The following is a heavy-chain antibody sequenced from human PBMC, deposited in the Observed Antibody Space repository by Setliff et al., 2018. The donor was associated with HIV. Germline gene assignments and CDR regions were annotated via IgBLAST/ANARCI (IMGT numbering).Heavy chain of an antibody. J-gene: IGHJ4*02. CDR1: GPSFTGYY. Sequence: SQTLSLTCAVYGPSFTGYYWNWIRQLPGKAFEWIGEINHSGVTYYNPSFKSRVNISLDLSRNQFSLRLTGLSGADTATYFCAAKPMIRGRPFAFWGQPTLVTVSS. CDR3: AAKPMIRGRPFAF. CDR2: INHSGVT. D-gene: IGHD3-10*01. V-gene: IGHV4-34*01.